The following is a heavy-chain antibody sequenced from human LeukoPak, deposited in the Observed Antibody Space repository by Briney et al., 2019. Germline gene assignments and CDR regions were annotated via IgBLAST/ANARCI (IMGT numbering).Heavy chain of an antibody. Sequence: SETLSLTCTVSGGSINSGGYYWSWIRQHPGKGLEWIGYKYYGGSTYYNPPLKSRVTISVGMSKNQFSLKLTSVTAADTAVYYCARGSDLPFDSWGQGTLVTVSS. CDR2: KYYGGST. CDR3: ARGSDLPFDS. V-gene: IGHV4-31*03. CDR1: GGSINSGGYY. J-gene: IGHJ4*02. D-gene: IGHD2-21*02.